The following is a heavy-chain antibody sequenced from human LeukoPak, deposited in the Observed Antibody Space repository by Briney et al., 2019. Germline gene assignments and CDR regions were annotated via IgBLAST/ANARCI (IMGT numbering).Heavy chain of an antibody. CDR1: GFTFSNYA. Sequence: PGGSLRLSCAASGFTFSNYAMHWVRQPPGKGLEWIGEINHSGSTNYNPSLKSRVTISVDTSKNQFSLKLSSVTAADTAVYYCARGRRSLRGSSWYYYNNWFDPWGQGTLVTVSS. D-gene: IGHD6-13*01. CDR2: INHSGST. CDR3: ARGRRSLRGSSWYYYNNWFDP. J-gene: IGHJ5*02. V-gene: IGHV4-34*01.